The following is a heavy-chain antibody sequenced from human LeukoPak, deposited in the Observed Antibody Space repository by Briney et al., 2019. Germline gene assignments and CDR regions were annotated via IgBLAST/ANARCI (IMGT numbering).Heavy chain of an antibody. J-gene: IGHJ3*02. CDR2: IYYSGNT. CDR1: GGSISSSSYY. Sequence: SETLSLTCSVSGGSISSSSYYWGWIRQPPGKGREWIGSIYYSGNTYYNPSLKSRVTISVDTSKNQFSLKLSSVTAADTAVYYCARELMVTTSYAFDIWGQGTMVTVSS. D-gene: IGHD4-17*01. CDR3: ARELMVTTSYAFDI. V-gene: IGHV4-39*07.